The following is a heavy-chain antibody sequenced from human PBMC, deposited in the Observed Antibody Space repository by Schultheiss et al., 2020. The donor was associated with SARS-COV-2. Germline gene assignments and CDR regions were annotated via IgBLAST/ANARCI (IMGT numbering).Heavy chain of an antibody. Sequence: GESLKISCAASGFTFSSYGMHWVRQAPGKGLEWVAVISYDGSNKYYADSVKGRFTISRDNSKNTLYLQMNSLRAEDTAVYYCARDSDWDYYGSGSFDYWGQGTLVTVSS. V-gene: IGHV3-30*19. J-gene: IGHJ4*02. CDR1: GFTFSSYG. D-gene: IGHD3-10*01. CDR2: ISYDGSNK. CDR3: ARDSDWDYYGSGSFDY.